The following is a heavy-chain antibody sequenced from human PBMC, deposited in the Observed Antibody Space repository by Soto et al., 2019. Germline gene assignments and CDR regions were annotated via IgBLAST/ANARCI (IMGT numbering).Heavy chain of an antibody. V-gene: IGHV3-33*01. D-gene: IGHD6-13*01. CDR2: IWYDGSNK. Sequence: GGSLRLSCAASGFTFSSYGMHWVRQAPGKGLEWVAVIWYDGSNKYYADSVKGRFTISRDNSKNTLYLQMNSLRAEDTAVYYCARDVAAAGYYYYYYMDVWGKGTTVTVSS. J-gene: IGHJ6*03. CDR1: GFTFSSYG. CDR3: ARDVAAAGYYYYYYMDV.